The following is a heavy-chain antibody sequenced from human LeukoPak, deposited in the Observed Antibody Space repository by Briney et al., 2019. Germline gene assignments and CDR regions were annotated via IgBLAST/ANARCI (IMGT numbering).Heavy chain of an antibody. CDR3: ASWSSQDAFDI. CDR2: IYYSGST. Sequence: SETLSLTCAVYGGSFSGYYWSWIRQPPGKGLEWIGYIYYSGSTNYNPSLKSRVTISVDTSKNQFSLKLSSVTAADTAVYYCASWSSQDAFDIWGQGTMVTVSS. CDR1: GGSFSGYY. V-gene: IGHV4-59*08. J-gene: IGHJ3*02. D-gene: IGHD2-8*01.